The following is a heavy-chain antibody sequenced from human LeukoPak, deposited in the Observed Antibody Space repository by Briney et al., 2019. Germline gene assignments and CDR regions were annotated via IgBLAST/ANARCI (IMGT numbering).Heavy chain of an antibody. CDR1: GGSISSGDYY. D-gene: IGHD1-1*01. V-gene: IGHV4-30-4*08. CDR3: AREAINWNYRDY. Sequence: SQTLSLTCTVSGGSISSGDYYWSWIRQPPGKGLEWIGYIYYSGFTYYNPSLKSRVTMSVDTSRDQFSLKLNSVTAADTAVYYCAREAINWNYRDYWGQGSLVTVSS. J-gene: IGHJ4*02. CDR2: IYYSGFT.